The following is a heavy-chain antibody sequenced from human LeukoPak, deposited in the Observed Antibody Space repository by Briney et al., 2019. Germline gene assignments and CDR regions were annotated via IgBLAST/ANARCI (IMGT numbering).Heavy chain of an antibody. J-gene: IGHJ5*02. CDR1: GGTFSSYA. V-gene: IGHV1-69*04. CDR2: IIPILGIA. D-gene: IGHD6-19*01. CDR3: ARDLVAGKGRWFDP. Sequence: SVKVSCKASGGTFSSYAISWVRQAPGQGLEWMGRIIPILGIANYAQKFQGRVTITADKSTRTAYMELSSLRAEDTDVYYCARDLVAGKGRWFDPWGQGTLVTVSS.